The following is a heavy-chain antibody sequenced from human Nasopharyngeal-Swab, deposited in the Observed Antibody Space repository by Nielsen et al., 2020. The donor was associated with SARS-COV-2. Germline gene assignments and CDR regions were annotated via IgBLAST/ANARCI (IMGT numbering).Heavy chain of an antibody. D-gene: IGHD6-19*01. V-gene: IGHV4-34*01. CDR2: INHSGST. CDR3: ARNSGRYEDAFDI. J-gene: IGHJ3*02. Sequence: SETLSLTCAVYGGSFSGYYWSWIRQPPGKGLEWIGEINHSGSTNYNPSLKSRVTISVDTSKNQFSPKLSSVTAADTAVYYCARNSGRYEDAFDIWGQGTMVTVSS. CDR1: GGSFSGYY.